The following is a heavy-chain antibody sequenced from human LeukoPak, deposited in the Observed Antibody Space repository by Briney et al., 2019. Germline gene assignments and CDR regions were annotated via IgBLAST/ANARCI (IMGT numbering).Heavy chain of an antibody. CDR2: TYYRSTWYN. D-gene: IGHD2-2*01. V-gene: IGHV6-1*01. J-gene: IGHJ5*02. CDR1: GDSVSSNSVT. CDR3: ASRQTQYDCFDP. Sequence: SQTLSLTCAISGDSVSSNSVTWNWIRQSPSRGLEWLGRTYYRSTWYNDYAVSVRGRITVNPDTSKNQFSLHLNSVTPEDTAVYYCASRQTQYDCFDPWGQGILVTVSS.